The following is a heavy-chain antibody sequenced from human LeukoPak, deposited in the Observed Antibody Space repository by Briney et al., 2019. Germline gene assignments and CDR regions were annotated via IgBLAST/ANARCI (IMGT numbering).Heavy chain of an antibody. V-gene: IGHV4-38-2*02. CDR3: AREPLMTTVTTGWYFDL. Sequence: SGTLSLTCTVSGYSISSGYYWGWIRQPPGKGLEWIGSIYHSGSTYYNPSLKSRVTISVDTSKNQFSLKLSSVTAADTAVYYCAREPLMTTVTTGWYFDLWGRGTLVTVSS. J-gene: IGHJ2*01. D-gene: IGHD4-17*01. CDR1: GYSISSGYY. CDR2: IYHSGST.